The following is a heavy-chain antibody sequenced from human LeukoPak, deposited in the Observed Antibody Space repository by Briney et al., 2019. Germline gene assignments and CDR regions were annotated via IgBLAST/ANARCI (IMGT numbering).Heavy chain of an antibody. CDR2: IEENGRDK. D-gene: IGHD6-19*01. J-gene: IGHJ4*02. V-gene: IGHV3-7*01. CDR3: ARDSGGGWDY. CDR1: GFTFSSYW. Sequence: GGSLRLSCAASGFTFSSYWMTWVRQAPGKGLEGVANIEENGRDKDYVDSLKCRFTISKDKAKNSVYLQMNSLRAEDTAVYYCARDSGGGWDYWGQGTMVTVSS.